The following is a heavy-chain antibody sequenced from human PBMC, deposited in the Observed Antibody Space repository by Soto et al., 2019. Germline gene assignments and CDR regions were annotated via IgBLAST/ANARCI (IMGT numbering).Heavy chain of an antibody. V-gene: IGHV3-23*01. J-gene: IGHJ4*02. CDR3: AKEVSLGSAVDLGY. CDR2: ISGSGGST. Sequence: GGSLRLSCAASGFTFSIFAMSWVRQSPGKGLEWVSTISGSGGSTYYADAVKGRFSISRDNSMGTLYLQMKSLRVEDTAIYYCAKEVSLGSAVDLGYWGQGTLVTVSS. D-gene: IGHD7-27*01. CDR1: GFTFSIFA.